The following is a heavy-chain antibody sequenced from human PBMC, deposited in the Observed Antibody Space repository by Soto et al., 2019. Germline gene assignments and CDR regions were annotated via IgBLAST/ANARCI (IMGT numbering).Heavy chain of an antibody. V-gene: IGHV1-46*01. CDR1: GYTFTSYY. D-gene: IGHD2-8*02. CDR2: INPSGGST. Sequence: ASVKVSCKASGYTFTSYYMHWVRQAPGQGLEWMGKINPSGGSTSYAQKLQGRVTMTRDTSTSTVYMELSSLRSEDTAVYYCARDVLENYYYYGMDVWGQGTTVTVSS. CDR3: ARDVLENYYYYGMDV. J-gene: IGHJ6*02.